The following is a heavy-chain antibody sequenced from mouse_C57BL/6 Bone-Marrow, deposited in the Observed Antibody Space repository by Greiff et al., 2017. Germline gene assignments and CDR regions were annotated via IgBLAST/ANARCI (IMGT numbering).Heavy chain of an antibody. CDR3: ARGGDDYGYFDV. D-gene: IGHD2-4*01. J-gene: IGHJ1*03. CDR2: FYPGDGDT. CDR1: GYAFSSSW. V-gene: IGHV1-82*01. Sequence: VQLQQSGPELVKPGASVKISCKASGYAFSSSWMNWVKQRPGKGLEWIGRFYPGDGDTNYNGKFKGKATLTADKSSSTAYMQLRSLTSEDSAVYFCARGGDDYGYFDVWGTGATVTVSS.